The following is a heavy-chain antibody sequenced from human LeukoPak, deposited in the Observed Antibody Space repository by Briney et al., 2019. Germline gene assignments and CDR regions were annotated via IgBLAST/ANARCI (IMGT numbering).Heavy chain of an antibody. CDR3: ARGRGSTSSNFDS. J-gene: IGHJ4*02. CDR2: INPNSGGT. Sequence: GAPVKVSCKSSEYTFTGYYMHWVRQAPGQGLEWMGWINPNSGGTNYAQKFQGRVTMTRDTSISTAYMELSRLTSDDTAVYYCARGRGSTSSNFDSWGQGTLVTVSS. D-gene: IGHD2-2*01. CDR1: EYTFTGYY. V-gene: IGHV1-2*02.